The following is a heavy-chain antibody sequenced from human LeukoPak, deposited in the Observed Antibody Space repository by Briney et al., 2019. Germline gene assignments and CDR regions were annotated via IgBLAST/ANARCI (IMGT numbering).Heavy chain of an antibody. D-gene: IGHD3-10*01. CDR3: ASSYGSGSGYYYYYYMDV. V-gene: IGHV1-69*05. Sequence: ASVKVSCKATGATFTSYAISWLRQGPGQGLEWMGGIIPIFGAANYAQKYQARVTITTDESMSTAYMELSSLRSEDTAVYYCASSYGSGSGYYYYYYMDVWGKGTTVTVSS. J-gene: IGHJ6*03. CDR1: GATFTSYA. CDR2: IIPIFGAA.